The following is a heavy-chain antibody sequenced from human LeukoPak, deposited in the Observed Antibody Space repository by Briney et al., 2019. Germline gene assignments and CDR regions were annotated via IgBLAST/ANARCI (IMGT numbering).Heavy chain of an antibody. V-gene: IGHV3-7*01. J-gene: IGHJ4*02. CDR2: INQDGSVK. D-gene: IGHD6-6*01. Sequence: GGSLRLSCAASGFTFSSYWMSWVRQAPGKGLEWVANINQDGSVKYYVDSLKGRFTISRDNAKNSVFLHMISLRVEDTAVYYCARIGYSSSSFDYWGQGTLVTVSS. CDR3: ARIGYSSSSFDY. CDR1: GFTFSSYW.